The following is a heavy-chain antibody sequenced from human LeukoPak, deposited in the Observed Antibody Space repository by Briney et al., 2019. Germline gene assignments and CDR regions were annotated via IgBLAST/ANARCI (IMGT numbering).Heavy chain of an antibody. D-gene: IGHD3-3*01. J-gene: IGHJ4*02. CDR1: GFTFSGSW. CDR2: INQDGSAK. CDR3: ARELSWSGRDY. Sequence: GGSLRLSCAASGFTFSGSWMSWVRQAPGKGLEWVANINQDGSAKNYLDSVKGRFTISIDRGKNSLYLQMNSLGDEDTAVYYCARELSWSGRDYWGQGTLVTVSS. V-gene: IGHV3-7*01.